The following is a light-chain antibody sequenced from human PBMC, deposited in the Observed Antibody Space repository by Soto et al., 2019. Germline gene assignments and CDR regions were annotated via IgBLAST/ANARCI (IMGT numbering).Light chain of an antibody. V-gene: IGLV1-51*01. CDR1: SSNIGNNY. CDR2: DNN. Sequence: QSVLTQPPSVSAAPGQKVTISCSGSSSNIGNNYVSWYQQFPGTAPKLLIYDNNQRPSGISDRFSVSKSGTSATLGITGLQTGDEADYYRGTWDSSLSVVVFGGGTKLTVL. J-gene: IGLJ2*01. CDR3: GTWDSSLSVVV.